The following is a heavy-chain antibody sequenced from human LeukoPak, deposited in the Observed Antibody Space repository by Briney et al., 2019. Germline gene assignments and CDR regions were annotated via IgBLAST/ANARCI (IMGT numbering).Heavy chain of an antibody. CDR3: ARDPLGPYYYYYMDV. J-gene: IGHJ6*03. CDR1: GFTFSSYE. Sequence: PGGSLRLSCAASGFTFSSYEMNWVRQAPGKWLEWVSYISSSGSTIYYADSVKGRFTISRDNAKNSLYLQMNSLRAEDTAVYYCARDPLGPYYYYYMDVWGKGTTVTVSS. V-gene: IGHV3-48*03. CDR2: ISSSGSTI.